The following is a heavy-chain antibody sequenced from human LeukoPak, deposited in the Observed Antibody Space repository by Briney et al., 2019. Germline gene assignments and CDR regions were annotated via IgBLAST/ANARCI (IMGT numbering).Heavy chain of an antibody. CDR1: GGSISSGGYY. J-gene: IGHJ4*02. CDR3: ARVGYGGYDY. D-gene: IGHD5-12*01. Sequence: SQTLSLTCTVSGGSISSGGYYWSWIRPHPGKGLEWVGYIYYSRSTYYNPSHKSRVNISVETSKNQFSLKLSSVTAADTAVYYCARVGYGGYDYWGQGTLVTVSS. CDR2: IYYSRST. V-gene: IGHV4-31*03.